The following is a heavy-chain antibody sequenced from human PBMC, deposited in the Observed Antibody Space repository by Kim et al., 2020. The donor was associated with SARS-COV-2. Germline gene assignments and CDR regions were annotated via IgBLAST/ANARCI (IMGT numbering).Heavy chain of an antibody. Sequence: TNYVDSVKGRFTISRDNAKNSVYLQMNSLRADDSAVYYCARDPFNSAFDYWGQGTLVTVSS. CDR3: ARDPFNSAFDY. D-gene: IGHD1-26*01. V-gene: IGHV3-7*03. CDR2: T. J-gene: IGHJ4*02.